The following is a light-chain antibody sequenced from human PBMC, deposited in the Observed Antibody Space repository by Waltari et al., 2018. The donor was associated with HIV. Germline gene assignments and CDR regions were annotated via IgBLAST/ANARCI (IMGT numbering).Light chain of an antibody. Sequence: SVLTQPPSLSGAPGQWVTISCTGNNSNIGAGYDVHWYRQLPGAAPELVVYGESIRPLGVPDRFSGSKSGTSASLAINGLQTEDEGDYYCQSYDSSLSGLWVFGGGTRLTVL. CDR1: NSNIGAGYD. J-gene: IGLJ3*02. CDR2: GES. V-gene: IGLV1-40*01. CDR3: QSYDSSLSGLWV.